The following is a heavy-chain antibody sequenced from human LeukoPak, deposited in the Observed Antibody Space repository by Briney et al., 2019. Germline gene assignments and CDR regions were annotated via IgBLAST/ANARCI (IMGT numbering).Heavy chain of an antibody. CDR3: ARDTILGIRNYYYGMDV. Sequence: AGGSLRLSCAASGFTFSSYSMNWVRQAPGKGLEWVSSISSSSSYIYYADSVKGRFTISRDNAKKSLYLQMNSLRAEDTAVYYCARDTILGIRNYYYGMDVWGQGTTVTVSS. CDR2: ISSSSSYI. V-gene: IGHV3-21*01. CDR1: GFTFSSYS. D-gene: IGHD3-9*01. J-gene: IGHJ6*02.